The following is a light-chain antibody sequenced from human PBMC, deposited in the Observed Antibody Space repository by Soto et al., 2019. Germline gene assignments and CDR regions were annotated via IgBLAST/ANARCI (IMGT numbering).Light chain of an antibody. J-gene: IGLJ1*01. V-gene: IGLV2-14*01. CDR2: EVS. CDR3: SSYTSSSTRV. Sequence: QSALTQPASVSGSPVQSITISCTGTSSDVGGYNYVSWYQQHPGKAPKLMIYEVSNRPSEVSNRFSGSKSGNTASLTISGLQAEDEADYYCSSYTSSSTRVFGNGTKVTVL. CDR1: SSDVGGYNY.